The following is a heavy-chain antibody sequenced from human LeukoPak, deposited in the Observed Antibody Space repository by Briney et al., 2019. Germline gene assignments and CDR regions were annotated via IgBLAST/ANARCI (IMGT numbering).Heavy chain of an antibody. V-gene: IGHV3-74*01. J-gene: IGHJ4*02. D-gene: IGHD5-24*01. Sequence: GGSLRLSCAASGFTFSSYWMHCGRQAPGKGLVWVSRINSDVSSTSYADSVKGRFTISRDNAKNTLYLQMNSLRAEDTAVYYIGRRHARDDYKRFFDYWGQGTLVTVSS. CDR3: GRRHARDDYKRFFDY. CDR2: INSDVSST. CDR1: GFTFSSYW.